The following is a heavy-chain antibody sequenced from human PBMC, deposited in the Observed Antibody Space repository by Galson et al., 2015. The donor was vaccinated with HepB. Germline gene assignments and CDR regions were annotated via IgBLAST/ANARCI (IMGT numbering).Heavy chain of an antibody. V-gene: IGHV3-23*01. J-gene: IGHJ4*02. Sequence: SLRLSCAASGFTFSSDAMTWVRQAPGKGLEWVSLISSSGDSTYYAESVKGRFTISRYDSKNKLYLHMNNLRAEDTAVYYCAKDMQATYWVQGTEVTVSS. D-gene: IGHD2-2*01. CDR3: AKDMQATY. CDR2: ISSSGDST. CDR1: GFTFSSDA.